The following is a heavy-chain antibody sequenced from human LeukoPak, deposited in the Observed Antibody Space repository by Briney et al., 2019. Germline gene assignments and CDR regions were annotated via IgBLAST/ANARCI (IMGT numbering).Heavy chain of an antibody. Sequence: PGGSLRLSCAASGFTSSSYAMSWVRQAPGKGLEWVSGISGSGVSIYYADSVKGRFTISRDNSKNTLYLQMNSLRAEDTAVYYCARGDGGNRAFDYWGQGNLATVSS. V-gene: IGHV3-23*01. D-gene: IGHD4-23*01. CDR3: ARGDGGNRAFDY. CDR2: ISGSGVSI. CDR1: GFTSSSYA. J-gene: IGHJ4*02.